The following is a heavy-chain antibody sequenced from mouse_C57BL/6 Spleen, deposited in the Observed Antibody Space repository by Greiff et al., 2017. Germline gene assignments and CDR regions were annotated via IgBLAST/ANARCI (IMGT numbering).Heavy chain of an antibody. J-gene: IGHJ2*01. CDR2: IDPENGDT. CDR3: TTGGYYYFDY. V-gene: IGHV14-4*01. D-gene: IGHD2-3*01. Sequence: EVQLQQSGAELVRPGASVKLSCTASGFNIKDDYMHWVKQRPEQGLEWIGWIDPENGDTEYASQFQGKATITADTSSNTAYLQLSSLSSEDTAVYYCTTGGYYYFDYWGQGTTLTVSS. CDR1: GFNIKDDY.